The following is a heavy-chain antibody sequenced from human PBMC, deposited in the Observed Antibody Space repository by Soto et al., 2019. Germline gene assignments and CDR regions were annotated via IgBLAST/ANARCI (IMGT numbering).Heavy chain of an antibody. CDR2: IDSSGDT. J-gene: IGHJ5*02. CDR3: ARDSLSPGYNDYAGLYH. Sequence: PSGTLSPPFIFLVVSFINFYWPWIREPPGRGLRGIGRIDSSGDTNYSPSLRSRVTMSLDTSKNQFSLKFNSVTAADTAVYYCARDSLSPGYNDYAGLYHWGQGTLVTVSS. CDR1: VVSFINFY. D-gene: IGHD4-17*01. V-gene: IGHV4-4*07.